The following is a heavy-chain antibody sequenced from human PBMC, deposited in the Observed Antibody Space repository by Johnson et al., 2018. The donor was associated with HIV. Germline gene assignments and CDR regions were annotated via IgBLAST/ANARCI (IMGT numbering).Heavy chain of an antibody. D-gene: IGHD2-21*01. CDR2: IGTAGDT. CDR1: GFTFSSYD. J-gene: IGHJ3*02. V-gene: IGHV3-13*01. Sequence: VQLVESGGGLVQPGGSLRLSCAASGFTFSSYDMHWVRQATGKGLEWVSAIGTAGDTYYPGSVKGRFTISRENAKNSLYLQMNSLRAGDTAVYYCARAYCGGDCYWVTSDAFDSWGQGTMVTVSS. CDR3: ARAYCGGDCYWVTSDAFDS.